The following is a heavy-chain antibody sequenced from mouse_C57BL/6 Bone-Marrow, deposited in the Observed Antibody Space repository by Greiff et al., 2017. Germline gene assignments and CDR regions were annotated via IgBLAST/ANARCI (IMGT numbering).Heavy chain of an antibody. D-gene: IGHD2-4*01. Sequence: EVQLQQSGPELVKPGASVKISCKASGYSFTDYNMNWVKQSNGKSLEWIGVINPNNGTTSYNQKFKGKATLTVDQSSSTAYMQLSSLTSEDSAVFYCARGCDYGYAVDYWGQGTSVTVSS. V-gene: IGHV1-39*01. CDR2: INPNNGTT. CDR3: ARGCDYGYAVDY. J-gene: IGHJ4*01. CDR1: GYSFTDYN.